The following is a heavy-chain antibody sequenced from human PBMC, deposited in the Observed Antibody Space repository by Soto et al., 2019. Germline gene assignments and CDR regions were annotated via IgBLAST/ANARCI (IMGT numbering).Heavy chain of an antibody. CDR1: GFIFSDYY. V-gene: IGHV3-11*05. Sequence: QVQLVESGGGLVKPGGSLRLSCAASGFIFSDYYMSWIRQTPGKGLEWVSYISSSSSYTNYADSVKGRFTISRDNAKNSLSLQMNSLRAEDTAVYYCAREVRGSQRLFDSWGQGTLVTVSS. CDR3: AREVRGSQRLFDS. D-gene: IGHD3-16*01. CDR2: ISSSSSYT. J-gene: IGHJ4*02.